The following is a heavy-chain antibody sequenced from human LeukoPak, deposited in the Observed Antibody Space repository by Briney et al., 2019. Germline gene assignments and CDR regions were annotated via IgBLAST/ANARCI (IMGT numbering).Heavy chain of an antibody. CDR1: GGSISSYY. D-gene: IGHD2-21*02. Sequence: SETLSLTCTVSGGSISSYYWSWIRQPPGKGLEWIGYIYYSGSTNYNPSLKSRVTISVDTSKNQFSLKLSSVTAADTAVYYCARVGDLDAFDIWGQGTMGTVSS. V-gene: IGHV4-59*01. J-gene: IGHJ3*02. CDR2: IYYSGST. CDR3: ARVGDLDAFDI.